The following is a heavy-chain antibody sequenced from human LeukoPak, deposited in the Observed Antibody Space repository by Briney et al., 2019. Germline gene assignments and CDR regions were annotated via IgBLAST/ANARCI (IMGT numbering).Heavy chain of an antibody. V-gene: IGHV3-30*02. CDR3: AKDGYLNHLKHGFDP. D-gene: IGHD1-14*01. CDR2: IRYDGSNK. J-gene: IGHJ5*02. CDR1: GFTFSSYG. Sequence: GGSLRLSCAASGFTFSSYGMHWVRQAPGKGLEWVAFIRYDGSNKYYADSVKGRFTISRDNSKNTLYLQMNSLRAEDTAVYYCAKDGYLNHLKHGFDPWGQGTLVTVSS.